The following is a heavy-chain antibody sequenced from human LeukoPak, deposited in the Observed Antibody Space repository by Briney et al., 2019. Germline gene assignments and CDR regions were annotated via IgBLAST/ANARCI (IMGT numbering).Heavy chain of an antibody. V-gene: IGHV4-34*01. CDR2: IYYSGST. J-gene: IGHJ5*02. D-gene: IGHD3-16*02. CDR1: GGSFSGYY. CDR3: ARPPLP. Sequence: PSETLSLTCAVYGGSFSGYYWSWIRQPPGKGLEWIGSIYYSGSTYYNPSLKSRVTISVDTSKNQFSLKLSSVTAADTAVYYCARPPLPWGQGTLVTVSS.